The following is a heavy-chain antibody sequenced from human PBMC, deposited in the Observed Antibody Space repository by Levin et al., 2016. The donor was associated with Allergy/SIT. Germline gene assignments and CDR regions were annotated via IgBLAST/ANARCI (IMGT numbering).Heavy chain of an antibody. V-gene: IGHV5-51*01. J-gene: IGHJ6*02. CDR1: GYSFTNYW. CDR3: MRYGGDCSSTSCYYYHYDVDL. D-gene: IGHD2-2*01. CDR2: SILVTLET. Sequence: KVSCKGSGYSFTNYWIGWVRQMARERPGVEWGSSILVTLETRYSPSFEGQVTMSADKSISTAYLQWSSLKASDTAMYYCMRYGGDCSSTSCYYYHYDVDLWGQGTTVTVSS.